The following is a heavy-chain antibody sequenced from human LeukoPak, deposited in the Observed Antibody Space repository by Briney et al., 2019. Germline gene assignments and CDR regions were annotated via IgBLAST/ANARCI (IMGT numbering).Heavy chain of an antibody. CDR1: GDSISSGDYY. D-gene: IGHD3-3*01. Sequence: SQTLSLTCTVSGDSISSGDYYWSWIRQPPGKGLEWIGYIYYSGSTYYNPSLKSRVTISVDTSKNQFSLKLSSVTAADTAVYYCAREASLRWFWSGRGPYYYMDVWGKGTTVTVSS. J-gene: IGHJ6*03. V-gene: IGHV4-30-4*08. CDR2: IYYSGST. CDR3: AREASLRWFWSGRGPYYYMDV.